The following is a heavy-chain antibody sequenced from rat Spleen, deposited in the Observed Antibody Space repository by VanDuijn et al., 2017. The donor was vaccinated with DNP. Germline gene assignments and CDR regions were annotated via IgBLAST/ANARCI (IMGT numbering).Heavy chain of an antibody. CDR3: ARWTRYFDS. Sequence: EVQLQESGSGLVKPSQSLSLTCSVTGYSITSNYWGWIRQFPGNKMEYIGHISYSGRTDYNPSLKSRISITRDTSRNHFFLHLNSVTTEETATYYCARWTRYFDSWGQGVMVTVSS. CDR2: ISYSGRT. J-gene: IGHJ2*01. D-gene: IGHD1-7*01. V-gene: IGHV3-1*01. CDR1: GYSITSNY.